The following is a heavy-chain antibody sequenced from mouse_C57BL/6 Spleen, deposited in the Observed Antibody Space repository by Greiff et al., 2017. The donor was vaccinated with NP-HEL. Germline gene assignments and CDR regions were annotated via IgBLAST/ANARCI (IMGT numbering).Heavy chain of an antibody. CDR1: GYTFTSYS. V-gene: IGHV1-7*01. CDR3: ARGDYDSGYGY. Sequence: QVQLQQSGADLVKPGASVKLSCKASGYTFTSYSMHWVKQTPGQGLEWIGYINPYSGATKYNHKFKDKATLTADKSSSTAYMQLSSLTYDDSAVYYCARGDYDSGYGYWGQGTTLTVSS. CDR2: INPYSGAT. J-gene: IGHJ2*01. D-gene: IGHD1-1*01.